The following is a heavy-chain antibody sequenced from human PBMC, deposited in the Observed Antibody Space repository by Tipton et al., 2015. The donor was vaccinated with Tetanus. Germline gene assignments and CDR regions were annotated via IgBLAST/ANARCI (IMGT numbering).Heavy chain of an antibody. CDR1: GGPFSSYV. CDR3: AIGVMDGAYHH. CDR2: MSPMLGTA. J-gene: IGHJ4*02. D-gene: IGHD2-21*01. V-gene: IGHV1-69*04. Sequence: QSGPEVKKPGSSVKVSCKASGGPFSSYVITWVRQAPGQGLEWMGTMSPMLGTAEYAQKFQGRVTMTADKSTTTAYLEVSSLISEDTAVYYCAIGVMDGAYHHGGQGPLVTVSS.